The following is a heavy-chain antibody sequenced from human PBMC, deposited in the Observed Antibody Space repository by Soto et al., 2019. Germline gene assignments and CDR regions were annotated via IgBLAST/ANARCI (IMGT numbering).Heavy chain of an antibody. J-gene: IGHJ4*02. V-gene: IGHV3-66*01. CDR1: GFTVSSNY. CDR3: ARVTGYSYGYDY. D-gene: IGHD5-18*01. Sequence: EVQLVESGGGLVQPGGSLRLSCAASGFTVSSNYMSWVRQAPGKGLEWVLVIYSGGSTYYADSVKGRFTISRDNSKNTLYLQMNSLRAEDTAVYYCARVTGYSYGYDYWGQGTLVTVSS. CDR2: IYSGGST.